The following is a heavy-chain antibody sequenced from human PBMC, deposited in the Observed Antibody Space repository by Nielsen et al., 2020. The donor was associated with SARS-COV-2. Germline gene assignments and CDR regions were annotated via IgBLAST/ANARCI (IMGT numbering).Heavy chain of an antibody. V-gene: IGHV3-74*01. D-gene: IGHD3-3*01. CDR1: GFTFSSYW. CDR3: ARNSGYFDSWRGYCDY. CDR2: IDSGQGAST. Sequence: GESLKISCAASGFTFSSYWMQWVRQAPGKGLVWVSRIDSGQGASTYYADSVKGRFTISRDNSKNTLYLQMNSLRPEDTAVYYCARNSGYFDSWRGYCDYWGQGTLVSVSS. J-gene: IGHJ4*03.